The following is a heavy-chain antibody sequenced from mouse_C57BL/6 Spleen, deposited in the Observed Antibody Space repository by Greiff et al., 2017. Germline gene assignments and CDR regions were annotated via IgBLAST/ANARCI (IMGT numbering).Heavy chain of an antibody. J-gene: IGHJ4*01. D-gene: IGHD2-12*01. CDR3: ARNFYDEDYYAMDY. CDR2: IWTGGGT. Sequence: VKLMESGPGLVAPSQSLSITCTVSGFSLTSYAISWVRQPPGKGLEWLGVIWTGGGTNYNSALKSRLSISKDNSKSQVFLKMNSLQTDDTARYYCARNFYDEDYYAMDYWGQGTSVTVSS. CDR1: GFSLTSYA. V-gene: IGHV2-9-1*01.